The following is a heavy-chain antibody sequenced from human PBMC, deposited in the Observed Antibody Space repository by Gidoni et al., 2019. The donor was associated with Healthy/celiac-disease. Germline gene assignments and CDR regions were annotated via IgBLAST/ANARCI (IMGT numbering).Heavy chain of an antibody. CDR3: AKDREIEWELLRGWFDP. D-gene: IGHD1-26*01. Sequence: EVQLLESGGGLVQPGGSLRLSCAASGFTVNSYAMSWVRQAPGKGLEWVSAISGSGGNTYYADSVKGRFTISRDNSKNTLYLQMNSLRAEDTAVYYCAKDREIEWELLRGWFDPWGQGTLVTVSS. J-gene: IGHJ5*02. CDR2: ISGSGGNT. V-gene: IGHV3-23*01. CDR1: GFTVNSYA.